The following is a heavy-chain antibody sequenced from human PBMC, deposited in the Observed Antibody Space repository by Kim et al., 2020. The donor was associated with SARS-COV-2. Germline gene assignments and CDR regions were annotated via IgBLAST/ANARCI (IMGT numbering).Heavy chain of an antibody. CDR3: TRVDPLAGGWYDSFD. CDR2: ISSKANSFAT. Sequence: GGSLRLSFAASGFTLSGSTMHWVRQASGKGLEWVCRISSKANSFATAYAASGQNRFTISRDNSKHTPYLQMNSLKTAATAVYYCTRVDPLAGGWYDSFD. V-gene: IGHV3-73*01. D-gene: IGHD6-19*01. CDR1: GFTLSGST. J-gene: IGHJ3*02.